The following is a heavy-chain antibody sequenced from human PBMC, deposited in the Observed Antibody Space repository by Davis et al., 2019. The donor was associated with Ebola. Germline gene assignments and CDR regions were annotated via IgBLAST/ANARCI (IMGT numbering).Heavy chain of an antibody. Sequence: GESLKISCAASGFTFSSYSMNWVRQAPGKGLEWVSTIGTGSETYHADSVKGRFTISRDNAKNTLYLQMNSLRAEDTAVYYCARAGHNYGIQLRYYYYGMDVWGKGTTVTVSS. D-gene: IGHD4-11*01. CDR3: ARAGHNYGIQLRYYYYGMDV. CDR2: IGTGSET. J-gene: IGHJ6*04. V-gene: IGHV3-21*01. CDR1: GFTFSSYS.